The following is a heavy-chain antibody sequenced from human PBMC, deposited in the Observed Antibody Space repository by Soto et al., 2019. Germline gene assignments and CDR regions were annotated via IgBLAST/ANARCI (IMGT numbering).Heavy chain of an antibody. CDR1: GGSFSGYY. CDR3: ARVLPLYYYGSGSFNWFDP. D-gene: IGHD3-10*01. CDR2: INHSGST. J-gene: IGHJ5*02. Sequence: QVQLQQWGAGLLKPSETLSLTCAVYGGSFSGYYWRWIRQPPGKGLEWIGEINHSGSTNYNPSLKSRVTISVDTSKNQFSLKLSSVTAADTAVYYCARVLPLYYYGSGSFNWFDPWGQGTLVTVSS. V-gene: IGHV4-34*01.